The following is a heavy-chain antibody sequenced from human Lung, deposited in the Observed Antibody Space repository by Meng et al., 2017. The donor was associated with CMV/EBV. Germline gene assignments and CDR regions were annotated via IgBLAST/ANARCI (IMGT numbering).Heavy chain of an antibody. Sequence: SETXSLTCAVYGGSFSGYYWSWIRQPPGKGLEWIGEINHSGSTNYNPSLKSRVTISVDTSKNQFSLKLSSVTAADTAVYYCARAPIVGATRAWFYYGMDVWXQGTTVTVSS. D-gene: IGHD1-26*01. V-gene: IGHV4-34*01. CDR1: GGSFSGYY. CDR2: INHSGST. CDR3: ARAPIVGATRAWFYYGMDV. J-gene: IGHJ6*02.